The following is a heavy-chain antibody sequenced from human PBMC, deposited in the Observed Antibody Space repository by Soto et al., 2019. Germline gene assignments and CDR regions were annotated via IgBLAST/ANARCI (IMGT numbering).Heavy chain of an antibody. CDR2: IYYSGST. D-gene: IGHD1-1*01. V-gene: IGHV4-31*03. Sequence: QVQLQESGPGLVKPSQTLSLTCTVSGGSISSGGYYWSWIRQHPGKGLEWIGYIYYSGSTYYNPSLKSGFTISEATLKNRFSLRLSLVTAADTAVYYWARGLNSEGPGENNSWGQETLSPSPQ. CDR3: ARGLNSEGPGENNS. J-gene: IGHJ4*02. CDR1: GGSISSGGYY.